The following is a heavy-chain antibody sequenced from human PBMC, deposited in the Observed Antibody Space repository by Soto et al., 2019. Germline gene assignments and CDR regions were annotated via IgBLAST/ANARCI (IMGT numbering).Heavy chain of an antibody. CDR3: AKDSWGYSGYEDEYFQH. CDR2: ISWNSGSI. V-gene: IGHV3-9*01. CDR1: GFTFDDYA. Sequence: GGSLRLSCAASGFTFDDYAMHWVRQAPGKGLEWVSGISWNSGSIGYADSVKGRFTISRDNAKNSLYLQMNSLRAEDTALYYCAKDSWGYSGYEDEYFQHWGQGTLVTVSS. J-gene: IGHJ1*01. D-gene: IGHD5-12*01.